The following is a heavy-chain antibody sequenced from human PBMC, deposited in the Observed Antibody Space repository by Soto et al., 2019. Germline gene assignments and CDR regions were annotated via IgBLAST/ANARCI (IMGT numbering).Heavy chain of an antibody. CDR3: AREATIAARLDS. CDR1: GGSISSGDYY. J-gene: IGHJ4*02. V-gene: IGHV4-30-4*01. Sequence: PSETLSLTCTVSGGSISSGDYYWSWLSQPPGKGLEWIGYIYYSGSTYYNPSLKSRVTISVDTSKNQFSLKLSSVTAADTAVYYCAREATIAARLDSWGQGTLVTVSS. D-gene: IGHD6-6*01. CDR2: IYYSGST.